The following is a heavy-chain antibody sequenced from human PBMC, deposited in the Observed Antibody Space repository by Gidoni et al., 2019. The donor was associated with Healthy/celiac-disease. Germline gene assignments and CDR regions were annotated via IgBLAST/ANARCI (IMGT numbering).Heavy chain of an antibody. CDR2: IYFSGST. Sequence: QLQLQESGPGLVKPSETLSLTCTVSGGSISSSSYYWGWIRQPPGKGLEWIGSIYFSGSTYYNPSLKSRVTISVDTSKNQFSLKLSSVTAADTAVYYCARHSLAVAGPHETIDYWGQGTLVTVSS. V-gene: IGHV4-39*01. D-gene: IGHD6-19*01. CDR3: ARHSLAVAGPHETIDY. J-gene: IGHJ4*02. CDR1: GGSISSSSYY.